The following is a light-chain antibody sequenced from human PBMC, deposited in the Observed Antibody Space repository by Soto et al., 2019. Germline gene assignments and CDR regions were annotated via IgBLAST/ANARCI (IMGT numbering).Light chain of an antibody. Sequence: DIVMTQSPDSLAVSLGERATFNCKSSQNTKNYLAWYQQRPGQPPRLLIYWASTQESGVPDRFSGSGSGTDFTLTISSLQAEDVAVYYCQQYYSTPWTFGQGTKVEIK. CDR3: QQYYSTPWT. V-gene: IGKV4-1*01. J-gene: IGKJ1*01. CDR2: WAS. CDR1: QNTKNY.